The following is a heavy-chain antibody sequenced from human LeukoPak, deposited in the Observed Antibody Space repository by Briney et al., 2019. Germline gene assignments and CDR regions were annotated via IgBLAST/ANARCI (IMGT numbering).Heavy chain of an antibody. Sequence: PGGSLRLSCAGSGFSFSSNTMSWVRQAPGRGLEWGSAISNNGGRTDYADSVKGRFTIYRDNTKSTLYLHMDSLRAEDTAVYYCARDEDTSALSEYWGQGTLVTVSS. D-gene: IGHD2/OR15-2a*01. CDR3: ARDEDTSALSEY. J-gene: IGHJ4*02. V-gene: IGHV3-23*01. CDR1: GFSFSSNT. CDR2: ISNNGGRT.